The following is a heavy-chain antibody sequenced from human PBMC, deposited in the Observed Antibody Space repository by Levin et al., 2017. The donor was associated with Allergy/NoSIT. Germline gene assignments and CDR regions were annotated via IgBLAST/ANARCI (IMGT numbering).Heavy chain of an antibody. CDR1: GGSISGSY. CDR3: ARDQGAVDGYTFDI. J-gene: IGHJ3*02. V-gene: IGHV4-59*01. CDR2: IYDTGST. D-gene: IGHD6-19*01. Sequence: SQTLSLTCPVSGGSISGSYWSWIRQSPGKGLEWIGYIYDTGSTNYNPSLTSRVTISVDTSKNQFSLKLSSVTGADTAVYYCARDQGAVDGYTFDIWGHGTMVTVSS.